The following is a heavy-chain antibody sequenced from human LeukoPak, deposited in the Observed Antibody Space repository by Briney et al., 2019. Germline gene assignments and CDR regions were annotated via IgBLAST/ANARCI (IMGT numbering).Heavy chain of an antibody. Sequence: SETLSLTCTVSGGSISSSSYYWGWIRQPPGKGLEWIGSIYYSGSTYYNPSLKSRVTISVDTSKNQFSLKLSSVTAADTAVYYCARAPYSSSSHYYYYYGMDVWGQGTTVTVSS. D-gene: IGHD6-6*01. J-gene: IGHJ6*02. V-gene: IGHV4-39*07. CDR3: ARAPYSSSSHYYYYYGMDV. CDR1: GGSISSSSYY. CDR2: IYYSGST.